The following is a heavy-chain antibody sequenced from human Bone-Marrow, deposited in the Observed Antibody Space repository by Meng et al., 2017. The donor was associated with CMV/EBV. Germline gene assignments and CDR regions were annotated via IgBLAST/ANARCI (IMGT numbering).Heavy chain of an antibody. J-gene: IGHJ6*02. CDR1: GGTFSSYA. CDR3: ASRYCSSTSCWDGMDV. V-gene: IGHV1-69*10. Sequence: GGTFSSYAISWVRQAPGQGLEWMGGIIPILGIANYAQKFQGRVTITADKSTSTAYMELSSLRSEDTAVYYCASRYCSSTSCWDGMDVWGQGTTVTVSS. D-gene: IGHD2-2*01. CDR2: IIPILGIA.